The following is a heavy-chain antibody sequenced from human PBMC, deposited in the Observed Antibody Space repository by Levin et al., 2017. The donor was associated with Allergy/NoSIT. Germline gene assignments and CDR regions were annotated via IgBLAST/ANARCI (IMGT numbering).Heavy chain of an antibody. D-gene: IGHD3-3*01. CDR1: GFTFSSYG. Sequence: LSLTCAASGFTFSSYGMHWVRQAPGKGLEWVAVISYDGSNKYYADSVKGRFTISRDNSKNTLYLQMNSLRAEDTAVYYCAKSIGSDFWSGDPYYYYYYGMDVWGQGTTVTVSS. CDR2: ISYDGSNK. CDR3: AKSIGSDFWSGDPYYYYYYGMDV. V-gene: IGHV3-30*18. J-gene: IGHJ6*02.